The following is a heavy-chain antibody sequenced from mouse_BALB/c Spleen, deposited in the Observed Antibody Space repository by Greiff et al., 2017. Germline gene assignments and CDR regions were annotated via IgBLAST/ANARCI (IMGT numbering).Heavy chain of an antibody. CDR1: GYTFTSYW. CDR3: TRVGSSHEAWFAY. J-gene: IGHJ3*01. D-gene: IGHD1-1*01. CDR2: IYPGNSDT. Sequence: VQLKQSGTVLARPGASVKMSCKASGYTFTSYWMHWVKQRPGQGLEWIGAIYPGNSDTSYNQKFKGKAKLTAVTSTSTAYMELSSLTNEDSAVYYCTRVGSSHEAWFAYWGQGTLVTVSA. V-gene: IGHV1-5*01.